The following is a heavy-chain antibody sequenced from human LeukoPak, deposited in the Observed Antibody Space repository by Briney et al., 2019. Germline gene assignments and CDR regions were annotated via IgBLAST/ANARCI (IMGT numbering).Heavy chain of an antibody. D-gene: IGHD2-15*01. CDR3: AKGEVVWSHFDF. CDR2: ISYDGSNK. CDR1: GFTFSNYG. J-gene: IGHJ4*02. V-gene: IGHV3-30*18. Sequence: GRSLRLSCAASGFTFSNYGIHWVRQAPGKGLEGVALISYDGSNKFYADSVKGRFTISRDNSRNTLYLQMNSLRAEDTAVYYCAKGEVVWSHFDFWGQGTLVTVSS.